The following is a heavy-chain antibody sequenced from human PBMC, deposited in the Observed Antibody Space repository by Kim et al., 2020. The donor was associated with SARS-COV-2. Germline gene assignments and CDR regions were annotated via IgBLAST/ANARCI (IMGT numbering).Heavy chain of an antibody. J-gene: IGHJ4*02. CDR3: SGGGYSYGWVY. CDR1: GFTFSTYA. V-gene: IGHV3-23*01. CDR2: INNSGGAT. Sequence: GGSLRLSCAASGFTFSTYAMSWVRQAPGKGLEWVSDINNSGGATNYADSVKGRPTISRDNSRNTLYLQMTSLRVDDTAVYYCSGGGYSYGWVYWGQGILV. D-gene: IGHD5-12*01.